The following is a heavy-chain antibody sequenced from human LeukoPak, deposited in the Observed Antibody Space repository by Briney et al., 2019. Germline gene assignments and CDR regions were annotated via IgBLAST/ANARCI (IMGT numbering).Heavy chain of an antibody. CDR2: IKQDGSEK. CDR1: GFTFSSYW. J-gene: IGHJ4*02. V-gene: IGHV3-7*01. CDR3: ARGYRSSTSCYPRYFDY. D-gene: IGHD2-2*01. Sequence: GGSLRLSCAASGFTFSSYWMSWVRQAPGKGLEWVANIKQDGSEKYYVDSVKGRFTISRDNAKNSLYLQMNSLRAEDTAVYYCARGYRSSTSCYPRYFDYWGQGTLVTVSS.